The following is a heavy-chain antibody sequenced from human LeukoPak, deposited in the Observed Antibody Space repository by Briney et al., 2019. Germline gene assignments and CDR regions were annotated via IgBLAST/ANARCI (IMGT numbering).Heavy chain of an antibody. J-gene: IGHJ4*02. V-gene: IGHV3-30*18. D-gene: IGHD3-22*01. Sequence: GGSLRLSCAASAFSLSAYNMNWVRQAPGKGLEWVAVISYDGSNKYNADSVKGRFTISRDNSKNTLYLQMNSLRAEDTAVYYCAKGLSAVWLIGAPGPLDYWGQGTLVTVSS. CDR2: ISYDGSNK. CDR1: AFSLSAYN. CDR3: AKGLSAVWLIGAPGPLDY.